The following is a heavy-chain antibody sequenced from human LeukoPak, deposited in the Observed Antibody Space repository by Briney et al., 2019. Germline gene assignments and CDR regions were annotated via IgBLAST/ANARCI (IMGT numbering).Heavy chain of an antibody. J-gene: IGHJ6*02. V-gene: IGHV4-59*01. CDR1: GGSISSYY. CDR3: ARDSRYYYGMDV. CDR2: IYYSGST. Sequence: SETLSLTCTVSGGSISSYYWSWIRQPPGKGLEWIGYIYYSGSTNYNPSLKSRVTISVDTSKNQLSLKLSSVTAADTAVYYCARDSRYYYGMDVWGQGTTVTVSS.